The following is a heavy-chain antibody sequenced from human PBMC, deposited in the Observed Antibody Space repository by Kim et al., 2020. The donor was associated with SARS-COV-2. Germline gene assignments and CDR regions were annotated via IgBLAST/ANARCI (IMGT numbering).Heavy chain of an antibody. CDR3: AKDGTITVNGDFDH. V-gene: IGHV3-23*01. D-gene: IGHD6-19*01. Sequence: GGSLRLSCAASGFTFSSFAMSWVRQSPGKGLEWVSGISGSDDSTFYADSVKGRFTISRDNFKNTLSLQMNSLRAEDTALYYCAKDGTITVNGDFDHWGQGTLVTVSS. J-gene: IGHJ4*02. CDR2: ISGSDDST. CDR1: GFTFSSFA.